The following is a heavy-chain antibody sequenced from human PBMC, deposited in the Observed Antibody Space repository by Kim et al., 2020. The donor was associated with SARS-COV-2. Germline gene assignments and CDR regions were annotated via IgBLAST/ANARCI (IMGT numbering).Heavy chain of an antibody. V-gene: IGHV3-53*01. CDR1: GFTVSSNY. D-gene: IGHD1-26*01. J-gene: IGHJ2*01. CDR2: IYTGGST. Sequence: GGSLRLSCAASGFTVSSNYMSWVRQAPGKGLEWVSIIYTGGSTYYADSVRGRFTISRDNSKNTLYLQMNSLRAEDTAVYYCARDLGRDGFYWYFDLWGRGTLVTVSS. CDR3: ARDLGRDGFYWYFDL.